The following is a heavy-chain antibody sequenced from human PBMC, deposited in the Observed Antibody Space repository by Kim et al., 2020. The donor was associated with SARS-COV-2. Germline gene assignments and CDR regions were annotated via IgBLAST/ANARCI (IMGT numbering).Heavy chain of an antibody. D-gene: IGHD6-19*01. J-gene: IGHJ4*02. CDR2: IYYSGLT. CDR1: GGSISSSSYY. V-gene: IGHV4-39*01. CDR3: ASRSSSGWYMDEY. Sequence: SETLSLTCTVSGGSISSSSYYWGWIRQSPGQGLEWIGSIYYSGLTYYNPSLQSRVTISVGTSNNQFSLQLSSVTAADTAVYYCASRSSSGWYMDEYWGQGTVVTVSS.